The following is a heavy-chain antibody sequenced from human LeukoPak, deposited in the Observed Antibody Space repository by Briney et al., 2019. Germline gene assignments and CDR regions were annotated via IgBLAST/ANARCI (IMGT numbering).Heavy chain of an antibody. CDR3: ARDRCSSTGCYWGEDFDY. CDR2: ISSSSSSI. D-gene: IGHD2-2*01. CDR1: GFTFSSYS. J-gene: IGHJ4*02. V-gene: IGHV3-48*01. Sequence: GGSLRLSCAASGFTFSSYSMNWVRQAPGKGLEWVSYISSSSSSIYYADSVKGRFTISRDNAKNSLYLQMNSLRAEDTAVYYCARDRCSSTGCYWGEDFDYWGQGTLVTVSS.